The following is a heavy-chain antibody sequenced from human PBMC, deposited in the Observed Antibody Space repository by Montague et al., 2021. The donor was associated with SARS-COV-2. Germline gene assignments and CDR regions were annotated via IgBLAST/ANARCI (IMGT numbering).Heavy chain of an antibody. CDR3: ARWGLNNAFDI. V-gene: IGHV4-39*02. D-gene: IGHD1/OR15-1a*01. CDR2: IYFTGKT. Sequence: SETLSLTCSVSGDSISRSHYFWAWIRQPPGMGLEWIGSIYFTGKTYYXXSLKSRVTISIDTSKNHFSLRLSSVTAADLAVFYCARWGLNNAFDIWGLGTMITISS. J-gene: IGHJ3*02. CDR1: GDSISRSHYF.